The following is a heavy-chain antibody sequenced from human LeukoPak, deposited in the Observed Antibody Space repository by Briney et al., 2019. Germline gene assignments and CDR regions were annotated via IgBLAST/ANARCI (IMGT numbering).Heavy chain of an antibody. D-gene: IGHD2-2*03. CDR2: ISSSGSTI. CDR3: AKGQTASGYSSPFDY. J-gene: IGHJ4*02. CDR1: GFTFSSYE. V-gene: IGHV3-48*03. Sequence: PGGSLRLSCAASGFTFSSYEMNWVRQAPGKGLEWVSYISSSGSTIYYADSVKGRFTISRDNAKNSLYLQMNSLRAEDTALYYCAKGQTASGYSSPFDYWGQGTLVTVSS.